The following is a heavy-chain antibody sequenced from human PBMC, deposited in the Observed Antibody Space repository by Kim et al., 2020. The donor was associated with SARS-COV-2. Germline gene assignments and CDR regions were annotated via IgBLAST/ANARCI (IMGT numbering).Heavy chain of an antibody. D-gene: IGHD3-10*01. V-gene: IGHV3-21*01. Sequence: GGSLRLSCAASGFTFSSYSMNWVRQAPGEGLEWVSSISSSSSYIYYADSVKGRFTISRDNAKNSLYLQMNSLRAEDTAVYYCARDIVRFGGPYYYGMDVWGQGTTGTVSS. CDR3: ARDIVRFGGPYYYGMDV. CDR1: GFTFSSYS. CDR2: ISSSSSYI. J-gene: IGHJ6*02.